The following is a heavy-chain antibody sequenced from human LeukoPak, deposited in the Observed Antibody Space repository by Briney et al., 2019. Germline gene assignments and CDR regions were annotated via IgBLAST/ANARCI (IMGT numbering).Heavy chain of an antibody. V-gene: IGHV1-2*02. D-gene: IGHD6-6*01. J-gene: IGHJ4*02. Sequence: ASVKVSCKASGYTFTGYCMHWVRQAPGQGLEWMGWINPNSGDTKVAQKFQGRVTMTSDTYINTGYMELTSLRSDDTAVYYCARDYKTSSSFAGLSARLDYWGQGTPVTVSS. CDR3: ARDYKTSSSFAGLSARLDY. CDR2: INPNSGDT. CDR1: GYTFTGYC.